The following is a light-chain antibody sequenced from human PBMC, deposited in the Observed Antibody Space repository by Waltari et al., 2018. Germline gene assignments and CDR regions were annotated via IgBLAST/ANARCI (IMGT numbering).Light chain of an antibody. J-gene: IGKJ3*01. CDR2: GTS. CDR3: QQFDTSPA. V-gene: IGKV3-20*01. CDR1: QSVSSSY. Sequence: IVLTHSPGTLSLSPGARATLYCRTSQSVSSSYLAWYQQKPGQSPRLLIYGTSTRATGIPDRFSGSGSGTDFTLTISRLEPEDFAVYYCQQFDTSPAFGPGTTVDIK.